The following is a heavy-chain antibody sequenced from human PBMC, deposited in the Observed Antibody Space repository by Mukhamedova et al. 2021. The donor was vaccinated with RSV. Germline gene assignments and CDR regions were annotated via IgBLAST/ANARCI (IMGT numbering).Heavy chain of an antibody. Sequence: GQGLEWMGRINPNSGGTNYAQKFQGRVTMTRDTSISTAYMELSRLRSDDTAVYYCARDPFSMDPVWWFDPWGQGTLVTVSS. CDR2: INPNSGGT. CDR3: ARDPFSMDPVWWFDP. V-gene: IGHV1-2*06. D-gene: IGHD2/OR15-2a*01. J-gene: IGHJ5*02.